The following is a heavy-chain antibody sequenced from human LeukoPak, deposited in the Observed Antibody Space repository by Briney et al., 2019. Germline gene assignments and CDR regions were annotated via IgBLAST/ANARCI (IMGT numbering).Heavy chain of an antibody. CDR2: INHSGST. CDR3: ARGRWNYYGSGSYYSY. Sequence: MASETVSLTCAVYGGSFSGYYWSWIRQPPGKGLEWIGEINHSGSTNYNPSLKSRVTISIDTSKNHFSLKLSSVTAADTAVYYCARGRWNYYGSGSYYSYWGQGTLVTVPS. V-gene: IGHV4-34*01. CDR1: GGSFSGYY. J-gene: IGHJ4*02. D-gene: IGHD3-10*01.